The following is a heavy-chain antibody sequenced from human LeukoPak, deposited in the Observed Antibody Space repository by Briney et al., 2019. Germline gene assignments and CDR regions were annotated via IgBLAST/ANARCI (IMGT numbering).Heavy chain of an antibody. CDR1: GFTFSSYE. J-gene: IGHJ6*02. CDR3: AILSWGMDV. D-gene: IGHD2-8*02. V-gene: IGHV3-48*03. CDR2: ISSSGSTI. Sequence: QTGGSLRLSCAASGFTFSSYEMNWVRQAPGKGLEWVPYISSSGSTIYYADSVKGRFTISRDNAKNSLYLQMNSLRAEDTAVYYCAILSWGMDVWGQGTTVTASS.